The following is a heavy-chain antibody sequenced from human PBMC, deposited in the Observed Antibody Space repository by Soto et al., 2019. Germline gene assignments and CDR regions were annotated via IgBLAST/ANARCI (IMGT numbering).Heavy chain of an antibody. Sequence: SVKVSCKASGGTFSSYAISWVRQAPGQGLEWMGGIIPIFGTANYAQKFQGRVTITADESTSTAYMELSSLRSEDTAVYYCARGGLNYDFWSGYPGVGMDVWGQGTTVTVSS. CDR1: GGTFSSYA. V-gene: IGHV1-69*13. D-gene: IGHD3-3*01. CDR3: ARGGLNYDFWSGYPGVGMDV. J-gene: IGHJ6*02. CDR2: IIPIFGTA.